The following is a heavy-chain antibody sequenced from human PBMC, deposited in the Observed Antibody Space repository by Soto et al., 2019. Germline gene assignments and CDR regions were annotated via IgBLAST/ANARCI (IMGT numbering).Heavy chain of an antibody. CDR2: IYRGGGT. Sequence: EVQLVESGGGLIQPGGSLRLICAASGLSVTANYMTWVRQAPGKGLEWLSIIYRGGGTYYADSLKGRAIISRDGSGNMVFLQMNSLTAEDAGVYYCARRDDSETFDIWGRGTAVNVSS. J-gene: IGHJ3*02. CDR3: ARRDDSETFDI. D-gene: IGHD5-18*01. V-gene: IGHV3-53*01. CDR1: GLSVTANY.